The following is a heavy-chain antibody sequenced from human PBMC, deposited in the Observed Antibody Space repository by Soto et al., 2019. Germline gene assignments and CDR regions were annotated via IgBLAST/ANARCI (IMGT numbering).Heavy chain of an antibody. CDR1: GGSISSYY. V-gene: IGHV4-59*01. CDR3: ARRRKVDDYGDYAGWFDP. D-gene: IGHD4-17*01. J-gene: IGHJ5*02. Sequence: QVQLQESGPGLVKPSETLSLTCTVSGGSISSYYWSWIRQPPGKGLEWIGYIYYSGSTNSNPSLKSRVTISVDTSKNQFSLKLSSVTAADTAVYYCARRRKVDDYGDYAGWFDPWGQGTLVTVSS. CDR2: IYYSGST.